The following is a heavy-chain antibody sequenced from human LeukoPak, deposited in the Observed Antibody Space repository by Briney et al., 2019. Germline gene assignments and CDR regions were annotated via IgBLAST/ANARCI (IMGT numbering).Heavy chain of an antibody. V-gene: IGHV3-48*01. CDR3: ATYSGYDRIFDH. D-gene: IGHD5-12*01. CDR2: ISGSSSAI. J-gene: IGHJ4*02. Sequence: GGSLRLSCAASGFTFSTYGMNWVRQAPGKGLEWVSYISGSSSAIYYTDSVKGRFTISRDNAEKSVYLQMNGLRAEDTAVYYCATYSGYDRIFDHWGRERWSPSPQ. CDR1: GFTFSTYG.